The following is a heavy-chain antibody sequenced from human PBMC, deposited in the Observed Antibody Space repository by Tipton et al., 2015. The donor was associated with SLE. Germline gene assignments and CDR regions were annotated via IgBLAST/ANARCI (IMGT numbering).Heavy chain of an antibody. J-gene: IGHJ4*02. V-gene: IGHV4-39*07. CDR1: GGSISSSSYY. Sequence: TLSLTCTVSGGSISSSSYYWGWIRQPPGKGLEWIGSIYYSGSTYYNPSLKSRVTISVDTSKNQFSLKLSSVTAADTAVYYCARDAHGSGSYYYFDLWGQGILVTVSS. CDR2: IYYSGST. D-gene: IGHD1-26*01. CDR3: ARDAHGSGSYYYFDL.